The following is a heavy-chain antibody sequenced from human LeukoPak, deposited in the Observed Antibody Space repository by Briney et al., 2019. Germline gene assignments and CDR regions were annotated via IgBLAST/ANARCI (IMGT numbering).Heavy chain of an antibody. CDR3: ARGVPAVTTASFDY. CDR2: VSSGGSHE. CDR1: GFTFSDHF. V-gene: IGHV3-30*06. Sequence: GGSLRLSCAVSGFTFSDHFLDWVRQAPGKGLEWVAVVSSGGSHEFYADSVKGRFTVSRDNSNNTLYLQMNSLRAEDTAVYYCARGVPAVTTASFDYWGQGTLVTVSS. D-gene: IGHD2-2*01. J-gene: IGHJ4*02.